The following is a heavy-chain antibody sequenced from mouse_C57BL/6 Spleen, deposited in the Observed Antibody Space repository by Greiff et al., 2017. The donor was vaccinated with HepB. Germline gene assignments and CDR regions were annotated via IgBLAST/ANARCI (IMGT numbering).Heavy chain of an antibody. CDR3: ARGYGSRFYWYFDV. V-gene: IGHV3-8*01. Sequence: VQLKESGPGLAKPSQTLSLTCSVTGYSITSDYWNWIRKFPGNKLEYMGYISYSGSTYYNPSLNSRISITRDTSKNQYYLQLNSVTTEDTATYYCARGYGSRFYWYFDVWGTGTTVTVSS. J-gene: IGHJ1*03. CDR1: GYSITSDY. D-gene: IGHD1-1*01. CDR2: ISYSGST.